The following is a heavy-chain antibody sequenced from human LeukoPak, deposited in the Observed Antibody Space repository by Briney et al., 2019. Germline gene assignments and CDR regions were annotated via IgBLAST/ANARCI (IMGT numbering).Heavy chain of an antibody. D-gene: IGHD6-13*01. CDR3: ARDLYSSSRPGDDAFDI. CDR1: GGSISSYY. V-gene: IGHV4-4*07. Sequence: SETLSLTCTVSGGSISSYYWSWIRQPAGKGLEWIGRIYTSGSTNYNPSLKSRVTVSVDTSKNQFSLKLSSVTAADTAVYYCARDLYSSSRPGDDAFDIWGQGTMVTVSS. CDR2: IYTSGST. J-gene: IGHJ3*02.